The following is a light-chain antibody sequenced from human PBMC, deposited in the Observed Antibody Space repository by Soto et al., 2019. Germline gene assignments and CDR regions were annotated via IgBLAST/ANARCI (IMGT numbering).Light chain of an antibody. CDR2: WAS. CDR3: QQYYTTPLT. Sequence: DIVRTQSPHSLAVSLRERATINCNCRQSVSYSSNHQNYLAWYQQKQGQPPQILIYWASTRESGVPDRFSGSGYGTDFTLTISSLQAEDVAVYYCQQYYTTPLTFGGGTKVDIK. CDR1: QSVSYSSNHQNY. V-gene: IGKV4-1*01. J-gene: IGKJ4*01.